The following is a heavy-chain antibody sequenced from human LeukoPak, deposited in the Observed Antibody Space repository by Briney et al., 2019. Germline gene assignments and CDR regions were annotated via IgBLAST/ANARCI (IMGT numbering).Heavy chain of an antibody. Sequence: PGGSLRLSCAASGLTFSSYSMNWVRQAPGKGLEWVSYISSSSSTIYYADSVKGRFTISRDNAKNSLYLQMNSLRAEDTAVYYCAREAPRLLWFGESINFDYWGQGTLVTVSS. CDR2: ISSSSSTI. CDR3: AREAPRLLWFGESINFDY. V-gene: IGHV3-48*01. J-gene: IGHJ4*02. CDR1: GLTFSSYS. D-gene: IGHD3-10*01.